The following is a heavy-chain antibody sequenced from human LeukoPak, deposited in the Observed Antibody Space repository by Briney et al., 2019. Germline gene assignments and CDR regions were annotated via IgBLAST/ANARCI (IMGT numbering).Heavy chain of an antibody. Sequence: SQTLSLTCAISGDSVSSNSVTWNWIRQSPSRGLEWLGRTYYRSTWYNDYAVSVRGRITVNPDTSKNQFSLHLNSVTPEDAAVYYCARRLTQYDCFDPWGQGILVAVSS. CDR2: TYYRSTWYN. V-gene: IGHV6-1*01. D-gene: IGHD2-2*01. CDR3: ARRLTQYDCFDP. J-gene: IGHJ5*02. CDR1: GDSVSSNSVT.